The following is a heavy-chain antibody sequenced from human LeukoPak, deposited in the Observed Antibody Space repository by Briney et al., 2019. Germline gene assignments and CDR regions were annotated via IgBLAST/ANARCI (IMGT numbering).Heavy chain of an antibody. D-gene: IGHD3-10*01. CDR1: GFTFGDYA. CDR3: AKDVGGYYFTYWSGCFDH. V-gene: IGHV3-23*01. Sequence: PGGSLRLSCTASGFTFGDYAMSWVRQAPGKGLEWVSGISSGGGSTYYADSVKGRFTISRDNSKNTLDLEMNSLRAEDTAVYYCAKDVGGYYFTYWSGCFDHWGQGTLVTVSS. CDR2: ISSGGGST. J-gene: IGHJ4*02.